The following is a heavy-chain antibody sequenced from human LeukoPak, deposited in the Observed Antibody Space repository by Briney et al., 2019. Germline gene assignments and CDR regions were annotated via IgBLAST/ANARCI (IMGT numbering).Heavy chain of an antibody. CDR3: ARDQCDTWSRRGNFDS. J-gene: IGHJ4*02. Sequence: GGSLRLSCVASGFTFGKYWMSWVRQAPGKGLEWVANIKLDGSEKNYVDSVKGRFTISRDNTKNSLYLQMNSLRVEDTAVFYCARDQCDTWSRRGNFDSWGQGTLVIVSS. V-gene: IGHV3-7*03. CDR1: GFTFGKYW. D-gene: IGHD3-3*01. CDR2: IKLDGSEK.